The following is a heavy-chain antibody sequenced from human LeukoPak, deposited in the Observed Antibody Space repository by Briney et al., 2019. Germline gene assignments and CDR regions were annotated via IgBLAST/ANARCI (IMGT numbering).Heavy chain of an antibody. D-gene: IGHD3-22*01. J-gene: IGHJ4*02. V-gene: IGHV4-34*01. CDR3: ARKPSGYYYTDVDRYFDY. Sequence: SETLSLTCAVYGGSFSGYYWSWIRQPPGKGLEWIGEINHSGSTNYNPSLKSRVTISVDTSKNQFSLKLSSVTAADTAVYYCARKPSGYYYTDVDRYFDYWGQGTLVTVSS. CDR2: INHSGST. CDR1: GGSFSGYY.